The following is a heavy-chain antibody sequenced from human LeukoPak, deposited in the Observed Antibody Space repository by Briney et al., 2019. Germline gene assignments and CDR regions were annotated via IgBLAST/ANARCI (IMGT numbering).Heavy chain of an antibody. V-gene: IGHV4-34*01. D-gene: IGHD3-16*01. CDR1: GGSFSGYY. Sequence: PSETLSLTCAVYGGSFSGYYWSWIRQPPGKGLEWIGEINHSGSTNYNPSLKSRVTMSVDTSKNQFSLKLSSVTAADTAVYYCARDTLARNAFDIWGQGTMVTVSS. CDR2: INHSGST. CDR3: ARDTLARNAFDI. J-gene: IGHJ3*02.